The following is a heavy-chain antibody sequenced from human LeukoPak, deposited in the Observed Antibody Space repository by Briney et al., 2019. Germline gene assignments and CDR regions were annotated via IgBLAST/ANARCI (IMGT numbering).Heavy chain of an antibody. CDR3: AREAQYCGDGCHYFDY. V-gene: IGHV3-7*01. D-gene: IGHD2-21*02. J-gene: IGHJ4*02. CDR2: INQDGSAK. Sequence: GGSLRLSCAASGFTFSNYLMTWVRQAPGKGLEWVANINQDGSAKYYVDSVKGRFTISRDNAKNSLFLQINSLRAEDTAMYYCAREAQYCGDGCHYFDYWGQGTLVTVSS. CDR1: GFTFSNYL.